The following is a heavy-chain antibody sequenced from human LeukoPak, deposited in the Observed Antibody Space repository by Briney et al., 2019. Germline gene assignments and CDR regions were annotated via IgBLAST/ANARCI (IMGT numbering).Heavy chain of an antibody. CDR3: TRLQIAVAGPNWFDP. J-gene: IGHJ5*02. CDR1: GLRFRNYG. CDR2: IYYDGSNQ. Sequence: GGSLRLSCVVSGLRFRNYGMHWVRQAPGKGLEWVAVIYYDGSNQYYADSVKGRFSVSRDNAKNSLYLQMNGLRVEDTAVYYCTRLQIAVAGPNWFDPWGQGTLVTVSS. V-gene: IGHV3-33*01. D-gene: IGHD6-19*01.